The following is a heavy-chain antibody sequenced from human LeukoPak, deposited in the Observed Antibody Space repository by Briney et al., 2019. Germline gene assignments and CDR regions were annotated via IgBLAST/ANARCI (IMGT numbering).Heavy chain of an antibody. Sequence: GGSLRLSCAASGFTVSSNYMSWVRQAPGKGLEWVSVIYSGGSTYYADSVKGRFTISRDNSKNTLYLQMNSLRAEDTAVYYRARGPWDSSGYFHDAFDIWGQGTMVTVSS. J-gene: IGHJ3*02. CDR3: ARGPWDSSGYFHDAFDI. D-gene: IGHD3-22*01. V-gene: IGHV3-66*01. CDR2: IYSGGST. CDR1: GFTVSSNY.